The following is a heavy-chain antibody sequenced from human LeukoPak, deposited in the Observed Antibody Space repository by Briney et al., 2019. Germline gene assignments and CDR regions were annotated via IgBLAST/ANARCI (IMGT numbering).Heavy chain of an antibody. Sequence: SETLSLTCSVSVSSISNYSWSWIRQPAGKGLEGIGRLYKGGSTKYNFSLKSRVTMSVDTSKNLFSLKLSSVAAADTAVYYCARERYDFWSGHDKGMDVWGQGTTVTVSS. D-gene: IGHD3-3*01. CDR3: ARERYDFWSGHDKGMDV. V-gene: IGHV4-4*07. CDR1: VSSISNYS. J-gene: IGHJ6*02. CDR2: LYKGGST.